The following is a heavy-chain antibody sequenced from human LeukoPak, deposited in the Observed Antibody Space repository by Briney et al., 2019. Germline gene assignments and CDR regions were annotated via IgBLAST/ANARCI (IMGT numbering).Heavy chain of an antibody. CDR3: ARDGYGDYLFDY. J-gene: IGHJ4*02. CDR2: ISSGGSTI. D-gene: IGHD4-17*01. Sequence: GESLRLSCAASRFTFSSYSLNWVRQAPGKGLERVSYISSGGSTIYYADSVKGRFTISRDNARNSLYLQMDSLRDEDTAVYYCARDGYGDYLFDYWGQGTLVTVSS. V-gene: IGHV3-48*02. CDR1: RFTFSSYS.